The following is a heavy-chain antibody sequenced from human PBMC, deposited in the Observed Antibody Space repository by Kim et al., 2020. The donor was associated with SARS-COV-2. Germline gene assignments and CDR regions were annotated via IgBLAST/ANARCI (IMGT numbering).Heavy chain of an antibody. J-gene: IGHJ4*02. Sequence: SETLSLTCTVSGGSISSYYWSWIRQPPGKGLEWIGYIYYSGSTNYNPSLKSRVTISVDTSKNQFSLKLSSVTAADTAVYYCARVGRSGYDILTGYLSELYFDYWGEGTLVTVSS. D-gene: IGHD3-9*01. CDR1: GGSISSYY. CDR2: IYYSGST. V-gene: IGHV4-59*13. CDR3: ARVGRSGYDILTGYLSELYFDY.